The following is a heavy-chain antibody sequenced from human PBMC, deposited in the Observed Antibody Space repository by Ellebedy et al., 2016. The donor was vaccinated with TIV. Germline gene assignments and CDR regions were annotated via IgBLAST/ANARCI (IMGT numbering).Heavy chain of an antibody. J-gene: IGHJ4*02. CDR1: GFTFSSYW. D-gene: IGHD5-12*01. CDR2: INQDGSEK. V-gene: IGHV3-7*03. CDR3: ARFSGYDY. Sequence: GESLKISCAASGFTFSSYWMNWVRQAPGKGLEWVANINQDGSEKYYVDSVKGRFTISRDNAKNSLCLQRNSLRAEDTAVYYCARFSGYDYWGQGTLVTVSS.